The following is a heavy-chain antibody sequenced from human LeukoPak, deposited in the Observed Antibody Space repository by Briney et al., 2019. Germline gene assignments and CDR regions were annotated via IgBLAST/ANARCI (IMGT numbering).Heavy chain of an antibody. CDR2: IIPIFGIA. CDR3: ARDSLRPLRGYGMDV. Sequence: SVKVSSKPSGGTFSSYAISWVRQAPGQRLEWMGRIIPIFGIANYAQKFQGRVTITADKSTSTAYMELSSLRSEDTAVYYCARDSLRPLRGYGMDVWGQGTTVTVSS. V-gene: IGHV1-69*04. CDR1: GGTFSSYA. J-gene: IGHJ6*02. D-gene: IGHD4-17*01.